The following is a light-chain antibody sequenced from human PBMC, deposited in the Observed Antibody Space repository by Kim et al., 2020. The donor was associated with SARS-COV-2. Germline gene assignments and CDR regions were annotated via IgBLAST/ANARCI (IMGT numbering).Light chain of an antibody. Sequence: SVSPGETATLSCRASQTVSSNLAWYQHKPGQAPRLLIYGASTRATGVPARFSGGGSGTEFTLTITSLQSEDSAVYYCQHYYNWPYTFGQGTKLEI. CDR3: QHYYNWPYT. CDR2: GAS. CDR1: QTVSSN. V-gene: IGKV3-15*01. J-gene: IGKJ2*01.